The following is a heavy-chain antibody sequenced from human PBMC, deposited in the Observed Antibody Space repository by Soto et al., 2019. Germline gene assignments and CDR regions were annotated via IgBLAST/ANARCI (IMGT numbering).Heavy chain of an antibody. J-gene: IGHJ4*02. CDR1: GFTVSNNY. Sequence: EVQLVESGGGLIQPGGSLRLSCAVSGFTVSNNYMSWVRQAPGKGLEGVSVIYSGGYTAYGDSVKGRFTISRDNSKNHLKPPMKSRRADVPAFFYGGHPAGGGGYWGQGTLVTVSS. CDR2: IYSGGYT. CDR3: GHPAGGGGY. V-gene: IGHV3-53*01. D-gene: IGHD3-10*01.